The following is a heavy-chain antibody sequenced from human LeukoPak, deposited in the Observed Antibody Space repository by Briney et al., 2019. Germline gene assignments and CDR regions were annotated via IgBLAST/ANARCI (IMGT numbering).Heavy chain of an antibody. J-gene: IGHJ5*02. CDR2: IYHSGST. CDR3: ARVPGHMEGWFDP. V-gene: IGHV4-34*01. Sequence: SETLSLTCAVYGGSFSGYYWSWIRQPPGKGLEWIGYIYHSGSTYYNPSLKSRVTISVDRSKNQFSLKLSSVTAADTAVYYCARVPGHMEGWFDPWGQGTLVTVSS. CDR1: GGSFSGYY. D-gene: IGHD2-21*01.